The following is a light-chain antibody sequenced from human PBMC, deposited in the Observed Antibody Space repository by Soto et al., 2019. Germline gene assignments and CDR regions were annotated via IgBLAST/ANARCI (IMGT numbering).Light chain of an antibody. V-gene: IGKV3-11*01. J-gene: IGKJ4*01. Sequence: EIVLTQSPATLSLSPGERATLSCRASQSVKTFLLWYQHRPGQAPRVLIYDASHRATGVPTRISGSGSGTEFTLTISSLQSEDFAVYYCQQYNSWPLTFGGGTKVEIK. CDR2: DAS. CDR3: QQYNSWPLT. CDR1: QSVKTF.